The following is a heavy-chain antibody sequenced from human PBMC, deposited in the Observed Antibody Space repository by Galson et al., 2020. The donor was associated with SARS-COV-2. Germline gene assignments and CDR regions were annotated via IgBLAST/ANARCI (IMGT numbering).Heavy chain of an antibody. D-gene: IGHD1-1*01. J-gene: IGHJ4*02. CDR1: GFTFSNYP. V-gene: IGHV3-30*01. CDR3: AREGVWDGRSLGTNGY. Sequence: GGSLRLSCAASGFTFSNYPMHWVRQAPGKGLDWVAFISYDGSNKYYADSVKGRFTISRDNSKNTLSLQMNSLRAEDTAVYYCAREGVWDGRSLGTNGYCGQGTLGTVS. CDR2: ISYDGSNK.